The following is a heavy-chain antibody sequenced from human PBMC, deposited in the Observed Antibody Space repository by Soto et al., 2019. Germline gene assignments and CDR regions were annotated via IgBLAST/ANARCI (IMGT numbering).Heavy chain of an antibody. Sequence: EVQLVESGGGLVQPGGSLRLSCAASGFTFSSYEMNWVRQAPGKGLEWVSYISSSGSTIYYADSVKGRFTISRDNAKNSLYLQMNSLRGEDTAVYYCARELTATMGGDYWGQGTLVTVSS. V-gene: IGHV3-48*03. CDR1: GFTFSSYE. CDR2: ISSSGSTI. D-gene: IGHD6-25*01. J-gene: IGHJ4*02. CDR3: ARELTATMGGDY.